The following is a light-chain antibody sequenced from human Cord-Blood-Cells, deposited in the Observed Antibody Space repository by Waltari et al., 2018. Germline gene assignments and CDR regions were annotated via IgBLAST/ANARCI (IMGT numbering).Light chain of an antibody. Sequence: DIVMTQSPDSLAVSLGERATINCKSSQSVLYSSNNKNYLAWYQQKPGQHPKLLIYWASTRESGVPDRFSGSGSGTDFTLNISSLQAEDVAVYYCQQYYSTPYTFGQGTKLEIK. V-gene: IGKV4-1*01. CDR2: WAS. CDR3: QQYYSTPYT. J-gene: IGKJ2*01. CDR1: QSVLYSSNNKNY.